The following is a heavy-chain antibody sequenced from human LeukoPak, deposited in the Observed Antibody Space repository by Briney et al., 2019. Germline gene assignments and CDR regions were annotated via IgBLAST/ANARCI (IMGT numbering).Heavy chain of an antibody. Sequence: SETLSLTCTVSGASLNIYYWIWIRQPAGKGLEYIGRIYTSGSTNYNPSLQSRVTMSLDRSKNQVSLRLSSVTAADTAVYYCARFHYDSGLENWGQGTLVTVSS. CDR3: ARFHYDSGLEN. J-gene: IGHJ4*02. D-gene: IGHD3-10*01. CDR1: GASLNIYY. V-gene: IGHV4-4*07. CDR2: IYTSGST.